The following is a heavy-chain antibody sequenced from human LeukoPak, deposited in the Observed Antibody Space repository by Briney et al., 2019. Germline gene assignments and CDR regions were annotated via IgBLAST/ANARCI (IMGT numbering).Heavy chain of an antibody. J-gene: IGHJ4*02. Sequence: KFQGRVTITRDTSASTAYVELSSLRSEDTAVYYCARTDSSGYSELDYWGQGTLVTVSS. CDR3: ARTDSSGYSELDY. D-gene: IGHD3-22*01. V-gene: IGHV1-3*01.